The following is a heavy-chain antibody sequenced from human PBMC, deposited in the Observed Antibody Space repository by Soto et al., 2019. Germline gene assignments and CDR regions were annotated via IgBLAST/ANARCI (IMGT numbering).Heavy chain of an antibody. Sequence: EVQLVQAGAEVKKPGESLRSSCKGSGYSFTSSGISWVRQMPGKDLEWMGWIDPSDSYTNYSPSFQGHVTISADKSISTAYLQWSSLKASDTAMYYCAIVRCSGGSCYFNGAEYFQHWGQGTLVTVSS. CDR2: IDPSDSYT. V-gene: IGHV5-10-1*03. J-gene: IGHJ1*01. D-gene: IGHD2-15*01. CDR1: GYSFTSSG. CDR3: AIVRCSGGSCYFNGAEYFQH.